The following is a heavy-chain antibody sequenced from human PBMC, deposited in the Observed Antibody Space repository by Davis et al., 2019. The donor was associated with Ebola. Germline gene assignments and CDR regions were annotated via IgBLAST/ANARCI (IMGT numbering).Heavy chain of an antibody. CDR1: GYTFTSYG. CDR2: IIPIFGTA. CDR3: ARNGYNHGFDY. Sequence: SSVTVSCKASGYTFTSYGISWVRQAPGQGLEWMGGIIPIFGTANYAQKFQGRVTITADESTSTAYMELSSLRSEDTAVYYCARNGYNHGFDYWGQGTLVTVSS. V-gene: IGHV1-69*13. J-gene: IGHJ4*02. D-gene: IGHD5-24*01.